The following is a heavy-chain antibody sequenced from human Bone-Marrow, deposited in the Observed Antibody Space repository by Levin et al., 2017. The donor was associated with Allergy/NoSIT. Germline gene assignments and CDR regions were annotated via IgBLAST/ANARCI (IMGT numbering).Heavy chain of an antibody. CDR2: ISYDGHRK. D-gene: IGHD6-13*01. V-gene: IGHV3-30-3*02. Sequence: PGGSLRLSCAASGLTFNSHAMYWVRQAPGKGLEWVAVISYDGHRKYYTDSVKGRFTISRDNSKNTLYLQMNSLRVEDTAVYYCAKSHYSSSWFAPLPDYWGQGTLVTVSS. CDR1: GLTFNSHA. J-gene: IGHJ4*02. CDR3: AKSHYSSSWFAPLPDY.